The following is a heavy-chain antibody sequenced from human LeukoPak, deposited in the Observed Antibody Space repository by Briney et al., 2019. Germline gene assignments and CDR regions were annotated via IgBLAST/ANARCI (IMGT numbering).Heavy chain of an antibody. CDR1: GGSISSGNYY. CDR2: IYTSGST. V-gene: IGHV4-61*02. CDR3: ARGPPGDNWFDP. J-gene: IGHJ5*02. Sequence: KPSQTLSLTCTVSGGSISSGNYYWSWIRRPAGKGLEWIGRIYTSGSTNYNSSLKSRVTMSVDTSKNQFSLKLSSVTAADTAVYYCARGPPGDNWFDPWGQGTPVTVSS. D-gene: IGHD4-17*01.